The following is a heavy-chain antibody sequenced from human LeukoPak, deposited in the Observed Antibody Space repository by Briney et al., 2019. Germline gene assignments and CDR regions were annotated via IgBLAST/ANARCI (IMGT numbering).Heavy chain of an antibody. Sequence: SETLSLTCTVSGGSISSYYWSWIRQPPGKGLEGIGYIYYSGSTNYNPSLKSRVTISVDTSKNQFSLKLSSVTAADTAVYYCAAIPGDYYYDSSGYYYSAFDIWGQGTMVTVSS. CDR1: GGSISSYY. CDR3: AAIPGDYYYDSSGYYYSAFDI. CDR2: IYYSGST. J-gene: IGHJ3*02. V-gene: IGHV4-59*01. D-gene: IGHD3-22*01.